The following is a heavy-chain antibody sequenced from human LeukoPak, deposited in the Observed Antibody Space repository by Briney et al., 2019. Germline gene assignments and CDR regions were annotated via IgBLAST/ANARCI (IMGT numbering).Heavy chain of an antibody. CDR3: ARVYEYSGYGDWFDP. CDR1: GYTFTNYG. J-gene: IGHJ5*02. V-gene: IGHV1-18*01. CDR2: VSSYSGNT. Sequence: ASVTVSYKASGYTFTNYGITWVRQAPAQGLAGMGWVSSYSGNTNYAQKLQGRVTMTTDTSTSTAYMELRSVRSDDTAVYYCARVYEYSGYGDWFDPWGQGTLVTVSS. D-gene: IGHD5-12*01.